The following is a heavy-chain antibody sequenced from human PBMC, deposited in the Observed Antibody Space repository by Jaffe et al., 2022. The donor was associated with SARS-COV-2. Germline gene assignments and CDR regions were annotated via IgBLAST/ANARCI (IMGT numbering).Heavy chain of an antibody. CDR2: INHSGST. CDR1: GGSFSGYY. D-gene: IGHD6-13*01. CDR3: ARTRYSSSWYRTPPDY. V-gene: IGHV4-34*01. J-gene: IGHJ4*02. Sequence: QVQLQQWGAGLLKPSETLSLTCAVYGGSFSGYYWSWIRQPPGKGLEWIGEINHSGSTNYNPSLKSRVTISVDTSKNQFSLKLSSVTAADTAVYYCARTRYSSSWYRTPPDYWGQGTLVTVSS.